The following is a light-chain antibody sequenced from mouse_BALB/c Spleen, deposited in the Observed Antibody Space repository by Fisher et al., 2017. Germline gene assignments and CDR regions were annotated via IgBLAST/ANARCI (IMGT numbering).Light chain of an antibody. Sequence: IVLTQTTAILSASPGEKVTMTCSASSSVSYMYRYQQKPGSSPKPWIYGTSNLASGVPARFSGSGSGTSYSLTISSMEAEDAATYYCQQYHSYPLTFGAGTKLELK. CDR3: QQYHSYPLT. J-gene: IGKJ5*01. V-gene: IGKV4-61*01. CDR2: GTS. CDR1: SSVSY.